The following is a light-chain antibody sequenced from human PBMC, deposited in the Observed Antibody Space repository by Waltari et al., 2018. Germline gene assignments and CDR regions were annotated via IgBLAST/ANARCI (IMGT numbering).Light chain of an antibody. CDR1: QDITTF. Sequence: DIQMTQSPSSLSASVGARVTITCQANQDITTFLNWYKQKPGNAPKLLIYVASDLETGVPERFSGSGSGTEFAFTINSLQPEDIATYYCLQYDSLPWTFGQGTKVDI. CDR3: LQYDSLPWT. V-gene: IGKV1-33*01. CDR2: VAS. J-gene: IGKJ1*01.